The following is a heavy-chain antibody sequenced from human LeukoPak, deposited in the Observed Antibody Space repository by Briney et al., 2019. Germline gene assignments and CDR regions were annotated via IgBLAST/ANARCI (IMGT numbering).Heavy chain of an antibody. CDR3: AKDVGKWESLHFFDY. J-gene: IGHJ4*02. D-gene: IGHD1-26*01. CDR1: GFTFSSNA. V-gene: IGHV3-23*01. Sequence: GGSLRLSCAASGFTFSSNAMCWVRQAPGKGLEWVSLISGTGGTTYYADSVKGRLTISRDNSKNTLYLQMNSLRVEDTAVYYCAKDVGKWESLHFFDYWGQGTLVTVSS. CDR2: ISGTGGTT.